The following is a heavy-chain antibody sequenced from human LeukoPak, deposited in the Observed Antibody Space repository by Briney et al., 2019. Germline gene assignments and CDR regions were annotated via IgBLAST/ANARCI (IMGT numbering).Heavy chain of an antibody. Sequence: GGSLRLSCAASGFTFSSYSMNWVRQAPGKGLEWVSSISSSSSYIYYADSVKGRFTISRDNAKNSLYLQMNSLRAEDTAVYYCARDSQITYYYDSSGFHWFDPWGQGTLVTVSS. D-gene: IGHD3-22*01. J-gene: IGHJ5*02. CDR2: ISSSSSYI. V-gene: IGHV3-21*01. CDR3: ARDSQITYYYDSSGFHWFDP. CDR1: GFTFSSYS.